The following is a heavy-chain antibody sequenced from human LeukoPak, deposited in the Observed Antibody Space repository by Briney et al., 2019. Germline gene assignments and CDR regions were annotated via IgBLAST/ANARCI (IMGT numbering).Heavy chain of an antibody. V-gene: IGHV4-34*01. CDR2: INHSGST. CDR3: ARGDVFDY. Sequence: KTGGSLRLSCAASGFTFSSYSMNWIRQPPGKGLEWIGEINHSGSTNYNPSLKSRVTISVDTSKNQFSLKLSSVTAADTAVYYCARGDVFDYWGQGTLVTVSS. CDR1: GFTFSSYS. J-gene: IGHJ4*02.